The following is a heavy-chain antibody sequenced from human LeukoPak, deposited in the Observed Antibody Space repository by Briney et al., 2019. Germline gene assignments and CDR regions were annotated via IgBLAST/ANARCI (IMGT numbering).Heavy chain of an antibody. CDR2: LYSDGNT. CDR3: ARGVEPLAANTLAY. V-gene: IGHV3-53*01. Sequence: GGSLRLSCAASGFTVIINDMTWVRQAPGKGLEWVSVLYSDGNTKYADSVQGRFTISRDNSKNTLYLEMNSLSPEDTAVYYCARGVEPLAANTLAYWGQGTLVTVSS. D-gene: IGHD1-14*01. CDR1: GFTVIIND. J-gene: IGHJ4*02.